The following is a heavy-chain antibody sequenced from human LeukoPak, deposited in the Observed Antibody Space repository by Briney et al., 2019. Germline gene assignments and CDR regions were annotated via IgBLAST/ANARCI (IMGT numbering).Heavy chain of an antibody. V-gene: IGHV1-18*01. CDR2: ISTYNGST. Sequence: ASVKVSCKASGYSFTSYGLTWVRQAPGQGLEWMGWISTYNGSTNYAQNLQGRITMTTDTPTSTAYMELRSLRFDDTAEYYCARARYGGNSAAFDIWGQGTMVTVSS. CDR3: ARARYGGNSAAFDI. J-gene: IGHJ3*02. CDR1: GYSFTSYG. D-gene: IGHD4-23*01.